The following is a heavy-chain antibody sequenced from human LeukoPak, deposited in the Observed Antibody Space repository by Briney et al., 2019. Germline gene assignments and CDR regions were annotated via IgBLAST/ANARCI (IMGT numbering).Heavy chain of an antibody. V-gene: IGHV1-2*02. CDR3: AREFVVVAATSSYYGMDV. J-gene: IGHJ6*02. CDR1: GYTFTGYY. Sequence: GASVKVSCKASGYTFTGYYMHWVRQASGQGLEWMGWINPNSGGTNYAQKFQGRVTMTRDTSISTAYMELSRLRSDDTAVYYCAREFVVVAATSSYYGMDVWGQGTTVTVSS. D-gene: IGHD2-15*01. CDR2: INPNSGGT.